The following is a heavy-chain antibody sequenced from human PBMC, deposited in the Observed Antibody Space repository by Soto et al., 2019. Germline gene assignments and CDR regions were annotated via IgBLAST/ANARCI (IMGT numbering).Heavy chain of an antibody. CDR1: GFTLSSYW. V-gene: IGHV3-74*01. D-gene: IGHD6-6*01. CDR3: ARGMYSSSRFDN. Sequence: GSLKISCATSGFTLSSYWMHWIRQAPGKGLAWVSRVNSDESITNYADSVKGRFTISRDNAKNTVYLQMNSLRVEDTAVYFCARGMYSSSRFDNWGQGTLVTVSS. J-gene: IGHJ4*02. CDR2: VNSDESIT.